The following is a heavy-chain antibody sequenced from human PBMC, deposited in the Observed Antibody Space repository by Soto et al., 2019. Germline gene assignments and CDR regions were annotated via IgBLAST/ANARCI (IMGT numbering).Heavy chain of an antibody. CDR3: AHSKYSRSSFDY. D-gene: IGHD6-6*01. CDR2: IYWDDDK. Sequence: SGPTLVNPTQTLTLTCTFSGFSLSTSDVGVGWIRQPPGKALEWLAIIYWDDDKRYSPSLKSRLTITKDASKNQVVLTVTNMDPVDTATYYCAHSKYSRSSFDYWGQGTLVTVSS. CDR1: GFSLSTSDVG. V-gene: IGHV2-5*02. J-gene: IGHJ4*02.